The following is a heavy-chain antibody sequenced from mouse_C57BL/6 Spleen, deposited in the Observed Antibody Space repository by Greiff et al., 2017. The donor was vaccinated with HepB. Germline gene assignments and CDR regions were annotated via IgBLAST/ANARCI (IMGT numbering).Heavy chain of an antibody. CDR1: GFTFSDYY. CDR2: INYDGSST. V-gene: IGHV5-16*01. J-gene: IGHJ1*03. CDR3: ARDHEYFDV. Sequence: DVKLVESEGGLVQPGSSMKLSCTASGFTFSDYYMAWVRQVPEKGLEWVANINYDGSSTYYLDSLKSRFIISRDNAKNILYLQMSSLKSEDTATYYCARDHEYFDVWGTGTTVTVSS.